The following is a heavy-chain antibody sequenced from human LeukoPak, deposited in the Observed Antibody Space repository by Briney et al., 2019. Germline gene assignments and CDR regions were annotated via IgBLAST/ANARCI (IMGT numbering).Heavy chain of an antibody. D-gene: IGHD6-19*01. CDR2: IRYSGST. J-gene: IGHJ5*02. CDR3: ARRRSGLNWYDP. V-gene: IGHV4-39*07. CDR1: DDSFSSNSYY. Sequence: SETLSLTCTVSDDSFSSNSYYWAWIRQPPGKGLECIGGIRYSGSTYFNPSLKSRVTISIDTSKNQISLNLISVTAADTAIYYCARRRSGLNWYDPWGQGTLVTVSS.